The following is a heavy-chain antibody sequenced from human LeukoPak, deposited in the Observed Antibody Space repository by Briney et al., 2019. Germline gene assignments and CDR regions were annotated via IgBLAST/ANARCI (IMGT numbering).Heavy chain of an antibody. J-gene: IGHJ1*01. CDR1: GYTFTTYN. V-gene: IGHV1-8*01. CDR3: ARGDTWNARWEH. CDR2: MNPNSGNT. D-gene: IGHD1-1*01. Sequence: GASVKVSCKASGYTFTTYNINWVRQAPGQGLEWMGWMNPNSGNTGYAQKFQGRVTMTRDTSMSTAYIELRSLTSQDTAVYYCARGDTWNARWEHWGQGTLVAVSS.